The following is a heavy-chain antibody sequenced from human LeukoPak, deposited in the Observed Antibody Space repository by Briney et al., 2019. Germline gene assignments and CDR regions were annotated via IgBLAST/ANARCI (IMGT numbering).Heavy chain of an antibody. V-gene: IGHV3-23*01. CDR2: IIGSGGST. CDR3: AKGAVEMATISPVDY. J-gene: IGHJ4*02. Sequence: PGGSLRLSCEASGLTFSSYAMSWVRQAPGKGLEWVSAIIGSGGSTYYADSVKGRFTISRDNSKNTLYLQMNSLRAEDTAVYYCAKGAVEMATISPVDYWGQGTLVTVSS. CDR1: GLTFSSYA. D-gene: IGHD5-24*01.